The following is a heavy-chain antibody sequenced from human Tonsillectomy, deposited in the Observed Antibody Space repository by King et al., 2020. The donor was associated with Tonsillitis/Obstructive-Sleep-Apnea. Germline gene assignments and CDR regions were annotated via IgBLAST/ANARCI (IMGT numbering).Heavy chain of an antibody. V-gene: IGHV3-53*01. CDR2: IYSGGST. CDR3: ARDQDYGSGSYFHYYYYMDV. D-gene: IGHD3-10*01. Sequence: VQLVESGGGLIQPGGSLRLSCAASGFTVSSNYMSWFRQAPGKGLEWVSVIYSGGSTYYADSVKGRFTISRDNSKNTLYLQMNSLRAADTAVYYCARDQDYGSGSYFHYYYYMDVWGKGTTVTVSS. CDR1: GFTVSSNY. J-gene: IGHJ6*03.